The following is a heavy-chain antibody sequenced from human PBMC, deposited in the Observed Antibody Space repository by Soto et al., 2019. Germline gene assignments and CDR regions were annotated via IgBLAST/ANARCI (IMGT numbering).Heavy chain of an antibody. J-gene: IGHJ4*02. CDR1: GGSISSRDYY. Sequence: QVQLQESGPGLVKPSQTLSLTCTVSGGSISSRDYYWSWIRQPPGKGLEWIGYIYYSGSTYYNPSLRSRVTISVDTSKNQFSLKLSSVTAADTAVYYCARERYYDTSGYYYPDYWGQGTLVTISS. D-gene: IGHD3-22*01. CDR3: ARERYYDTSGYYYPDY. CDR2: IYYSGST. V-gene: IGHV4-30-4*01.